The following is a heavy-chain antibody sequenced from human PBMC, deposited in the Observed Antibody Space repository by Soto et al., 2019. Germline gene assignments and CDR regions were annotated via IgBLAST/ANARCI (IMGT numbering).Heavy chain of an antibody. CDR3: ARRYGGAFDI. Sequence: TSETLSLTSTVSGDSMSSYYCSWIRQPPGKGLEWIGYIFYSGSTNYNPSLKSRVTISVDTSKNQFSLKLSSVTAADTAVYYCARRYGGAFDIWGQGTMVTVSS. CDR1: GDSMSSYY. CDR2: IFYSGST. J-gene: IGHJ3*02. V-gene: IGHV4-59*08. D-gene: IGHD4-17*01.